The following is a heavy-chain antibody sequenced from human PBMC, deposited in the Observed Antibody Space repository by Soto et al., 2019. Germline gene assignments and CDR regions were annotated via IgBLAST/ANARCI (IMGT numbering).Heavy chain of an antibody. Sequence: QVQLVESGGGVVQPGTSLRLSCVGSGFTFRSYVIHWVRQAPGKGLEWVALTSYDGSNNFYGDSVKGRFTISRHNSRNTVELPMDSLRFEDTALYYCARRGTTGGLDVWGQGTLVSVSS. J-gene: IGHJ4*02. CDR3: ARRGTTGGLDV. D-gene: IGHD3-16*01. CDR2: TSYDGSNN. V-gene: IGHV3-33*05. CDR1: GFTFRSYV.